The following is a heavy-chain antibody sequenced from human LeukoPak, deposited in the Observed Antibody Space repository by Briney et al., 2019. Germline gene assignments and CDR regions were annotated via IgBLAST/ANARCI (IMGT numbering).Heavy chain of an antibody. V-gene: IGHV5-51*01. Sequence: GESLKISCKGSGYSLTSYWIGWVRQMPGKGLEWMGIIYPGDSDTRYSPSFQGQVTISADKSISTAYLQWSSLKASYTPINYCASRGYSYGQGDYFDYWGQGTLVTVSS. CDR2: IYPGDSDT. D-gene: IGHD5-18*01. CDR3: ASRGYSYGQGDYFDY. CDR1: GYSLTSYW. J-gene: IGHJ4*02.